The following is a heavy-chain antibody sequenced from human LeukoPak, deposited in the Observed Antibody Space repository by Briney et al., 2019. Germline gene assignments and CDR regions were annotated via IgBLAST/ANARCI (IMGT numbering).Heavy chain of an antibody. CDR1: GYTFTSHY. CDR2: INPSGGGT. J-gene: IGHJ4*02. D-gene: IGHD3-10*01. Sequence: GSSVKVSCMASGYTFTSHYTQWVRLAPGQGLEWMGIINPSGGGTRYAQKFQGRATMTRDTSTSTVYMELSSLRSEDTAVYYCAREGSGSLPHLDHWGQGTLVTVSS. V-gene: IGHV1-46*01. CDR3: AREGSGSLPHLDH.